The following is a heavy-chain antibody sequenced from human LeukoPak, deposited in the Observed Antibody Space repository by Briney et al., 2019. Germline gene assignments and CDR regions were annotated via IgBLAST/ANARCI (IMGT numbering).Heavy chain of an antibody. CDR3: ARDLSDYGDHVSYYYGMDV. J-gene: IGHJ6*02. CDR2: IWYGGSNK. D-gene: IGHD4-17*01. Sequence: GGSLRLSCAASGFTFSSYGMHWVRQAPGKGLEWVAVIWYGGSNKYYADSVKGRFTISRDNSKSTLYLQMNSLRAEDTAVYYCARDLSDYGDHVSYYYGMDVWGQGTTVTVSS. V-gene: IGHV3-33*08. CDR1: GFTFSSYG.